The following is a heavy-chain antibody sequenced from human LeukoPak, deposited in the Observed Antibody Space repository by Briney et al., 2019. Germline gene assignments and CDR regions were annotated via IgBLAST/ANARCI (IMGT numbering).Heavy chain of an antibody. J-gene: IGHJ4*02. Sequence: GGSLRLSCAASGFTFSDCAMSWVRQAPGKGLDWVSAIGSDGNKHYSESVKGRFAISRDNSKNTLFLRMSSLRAEDTALYYCAKDLSLVRGVILNYFDYWGQGTLVTVSS. CDR3: AKDLSLVRGVILNYFDY. V-gene: IGHV3-23*01. CDR1: GFTFSDCA. D-gene: IGHD3-10*01. CDR2: IGSDGNK.